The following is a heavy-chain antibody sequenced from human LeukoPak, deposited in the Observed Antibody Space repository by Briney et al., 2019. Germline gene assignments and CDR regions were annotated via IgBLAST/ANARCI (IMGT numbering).Heavy chain of an antibody. V-gene: IGHV3-30*02. CDR2: IRYDGSNK. J-gene: IGHJ5*02. CDR3: ARDSGWCSSTSCSQGGWFDP. Sequence: PGGSLRLSCAASGFTFSNYGIHWVRQAPGKGLEWVAFIRYDGSNKYYADSVKGRFTISRDNAKNTLYLQMNCLRAEDTAVYYCARDSGWCSSTSCSQGGWFDPWGQGTLVTVSS. CDR1: GFTFSNYG. D-gene: IGHD2-2*01.